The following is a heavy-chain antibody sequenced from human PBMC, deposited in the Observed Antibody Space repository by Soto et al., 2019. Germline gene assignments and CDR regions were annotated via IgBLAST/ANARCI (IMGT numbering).Heavy chain of an antibody. CDR2: ISTYNGVT. J-gene: IGHJ4*02. D-gene: IGHD2-2*01. V-gene: IGHV1-18*01. Sequence: ASVKVSCKASGYTFTTYGISWVRQAPGQGLEWMGWISTYNGVTKYAQKFQGRVTMTTDTSTSTAYMELRSLRSDDTAVYYCARDYCISTSCYGPDYWGQGTQVTVSS. CDR1: GYTFTTYG. CDR3: ARDYCISTSCYGPDY.